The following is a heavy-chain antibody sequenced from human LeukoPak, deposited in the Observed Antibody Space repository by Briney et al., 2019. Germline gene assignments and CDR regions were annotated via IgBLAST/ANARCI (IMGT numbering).Heavy chain of an antibody. CDR1: GLTFSSYW. V-gene: IGHV3-74*03. CDR2: INSDGSDT. D-gene: IGHD6-19*01. J-gene: IGHJ4*02. Sequence: GGSLRLSCAASGLTFSSYWMHWVRQGPGKGLVWVSRINSDGSDTTYADSVKGRFTISRDNAKNTVYLQMDSLRAEDTAVYYCARDFGIAVALFDYWGQGTLVTVSS. CDR3: ARDFGIAVALFDY.